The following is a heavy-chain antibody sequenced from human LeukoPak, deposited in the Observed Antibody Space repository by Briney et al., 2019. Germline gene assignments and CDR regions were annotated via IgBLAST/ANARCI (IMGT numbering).Heavy chain of an antibody. CDR2: IYSGGTT. V-gene: IGHV3-53*01. Sequence: GGSLRLSCAASGLTFSSYWMSWIRQAPGKGLEWVSVIYSGGTTYYADSVKGRFTISRDNSKNTLYLQMNSLRVEDTAVYYCARSVGKVGHYCYYGMDVWGQGTTVTVSS. CDR3: ARSVGKVGHYCYYGMDV. J-gene: IGHJ6*02. CDR1: GLTFSSYW. D-gene: IGHD5/OR15-5a*01.